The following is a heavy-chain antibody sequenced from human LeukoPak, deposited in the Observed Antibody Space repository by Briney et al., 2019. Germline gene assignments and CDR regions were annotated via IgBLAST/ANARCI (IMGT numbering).Heavy chain of an antibody. D-gene: IGHD3-22*01. V-gene: IGHV3-74*01. Sequence: PGGSLRHSCEVSGFTLRSSWMHWVRQTPAKGLVWVSRITSDGSDTKYADSVKGRFTIPRDNAKNALYLRMNSLRVEDTALYYCTRERFHYDVWGQGALVTVSS. J-gene: IGHJ1*01. CDR3: TRERFHYDV. CDR2: ITSDGSDT. CDR1: GFTLRSSW.